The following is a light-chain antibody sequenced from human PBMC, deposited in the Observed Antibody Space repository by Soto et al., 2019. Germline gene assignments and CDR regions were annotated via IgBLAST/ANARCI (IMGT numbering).Light chain of an antibody. Sequence: DIQMTQSPSSLSASVGDRVTITCRARQSISSYLNWYQQKPGKAPKLLIYAASSLQSVVPSSFTASGSGTDFTLAISTPLPPDFATSYCHQSYSTLYTFGQGTKLDIK. CDR2: AAS. CDR3: HQSYSTLYT. V-gene: IGKV1-39*01. CDR1: QSISSY. J-gene: IGKJ2*01.